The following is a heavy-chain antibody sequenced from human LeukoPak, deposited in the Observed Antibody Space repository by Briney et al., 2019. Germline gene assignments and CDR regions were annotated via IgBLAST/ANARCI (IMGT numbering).Heavy chain of an antibody. J-gene: IGHJ4*02. V-gene: IGHV3-49*03. CDR3: VRSKTYFFEY. Sequence: GGSLRLSCTASGFTFGDYAMSWLRQAPGEGLEWVGFIRSKPSGGTTEYAASVRGRFTISRDDSESIAYLQMNSLKSEDTAVYYCVRSKTYFFEYWGQGALVTVSS. D-gene: IGHD1-26*01. CDR1: GFTFGDYA. CDR2: IRSKPSGGTT.